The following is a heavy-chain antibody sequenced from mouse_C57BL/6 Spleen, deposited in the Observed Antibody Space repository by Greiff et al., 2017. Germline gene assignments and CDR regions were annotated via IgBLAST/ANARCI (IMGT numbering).Heavy chain of an antibody. CDR3: ARGALLTEGWAY. Sequence: DVHLVESEGGLVQPGSSMKLSCTASGFTFSDYYMAWVRQVPEKGLEWVANINSDGSSTYYLDSLKSRFIISRDNAKNMLYLQMSSLKSEDTATYYCARGALLTEGWAYWGQGTLVTVSA. J-gene: IGHJ3*01. CDR1: GFTFSDYY. D-gene: IGHD4-1*01. V-gene: IGHV5-16*01. CDR2: INSDGSST.